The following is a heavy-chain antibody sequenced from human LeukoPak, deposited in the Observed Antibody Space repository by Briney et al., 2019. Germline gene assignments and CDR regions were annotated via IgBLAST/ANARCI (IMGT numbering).Heavy chain of an antibody. V-gene: IGHV1-8*01. Sequence: ASVKLSCKASGYTFTSYDISWVREATGQGLEWRGWINPDSGSTGYAQQLQGRVTMTRNTSISTAYMELRSLRSEDTAVYYWARALRRYCSSTSCYTPFGDWGQGTLVTVSS. CDR3: ARALRRYCSSTSCYTPFGD. CDR1: GYTFTSYD. CDR2: INPDSGST. D-gene: IGHD2-2*02. J-gene: IGHJ4*02.